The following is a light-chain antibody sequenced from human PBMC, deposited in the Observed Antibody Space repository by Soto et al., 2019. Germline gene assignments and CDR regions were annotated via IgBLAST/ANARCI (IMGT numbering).Light chain of an antibody. J-gene: IGLJ1*01. V-gene: IGLV2-23*02. CDR1: SSNVGSYKL. Sequence: QSVLTQPASVSGSPGQSITISCTGTSSNVGSYKLVSWYQQHPGKAPKLMIFEVNKRPSGVSNRFSGSKSGNTASLTISGLKVEDEADYYCSSYAGSSNVFGTGTRSPS. CDR2: EVN. CDR3: SSYAGSSNV.